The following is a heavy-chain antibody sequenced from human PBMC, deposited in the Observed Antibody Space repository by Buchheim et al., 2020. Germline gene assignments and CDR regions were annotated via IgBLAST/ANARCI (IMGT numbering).Heavy chain of an antibody. CDR1: GYTFTSYY. V-gene: IGHV1-46*01. CDR3: ARRKKYCISTSCYAFPYYYYGMDV. CDR2: INPSGGST. D-gene: IGHD2-2*01. J-gene: IGHJ6*02. Sequence: QVQLVQSGAEVKKPGASVKVSCKASGYTFTSYYMHWVRQAPGQGLEWMGIINPSGGSTSYAQKFQGRVTMTRDTSTSTVYMELSSLRSEDTAVYYCARRKKYCISTSCYAFPYYYYGMDVWGQGTT.